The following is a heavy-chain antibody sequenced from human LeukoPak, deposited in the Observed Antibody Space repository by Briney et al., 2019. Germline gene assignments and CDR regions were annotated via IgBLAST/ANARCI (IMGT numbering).Heavy chain of an antibody. CDR2: ISSSGSTI. V-gene: IGHV3-48*03. Sequence: PGGSLRLSCAASGFTFSSYEMNWVRQAPGKGLEWVSYISSSGSTIYYADSVKGRFTISRDNAKNSLYLQMNSLRAEDTAVYYCARSPQTYYDILTGYHPPHYFDYWGQGTLVTVS. CDR1: GFTFSSYE. CDR3: ARSPQTYYDILTGYHPPHYFDY. J-gene: IGHJ4*02. D-gene: IGHD3-9*01.